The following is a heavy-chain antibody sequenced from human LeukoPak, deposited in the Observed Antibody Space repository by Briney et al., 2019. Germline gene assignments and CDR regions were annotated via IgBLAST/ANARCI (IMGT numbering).Heavy chain of an antibody. CDR3: AKGGFITMVRGVFDY. J-gene: IGHJ4*02. CDR1: GFTSSSYA. D-gene: IGHD3-10*01. CDR2: ISGSGGTT. Sequence: GGSLRLSCVASGFTSSSYAMSWVRQGPGKGLEWVSAISGSGGTTYSVDSVKGRFTISRDNSKNTLYLQMTSLRAEDTAVYYCAKGGFITMVRGVFDYWGQGTLVTVS. V-gene: IGHV3-23*01.